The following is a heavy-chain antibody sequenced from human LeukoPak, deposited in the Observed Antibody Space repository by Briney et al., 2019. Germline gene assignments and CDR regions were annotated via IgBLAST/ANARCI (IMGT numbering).Heavy chain of an antibody. CDR1: GFTFSSYA. Sequence: GGSLRLSCAASGFTFSSYAMHWVRQAPGKGLEYVSAISSNGGSTYYANSVKGRFTISRDNSKNTLYLQMGSLKASDTAMFYCARRVEMATNHPYFDYWGQGTLVTVSS. CDR2: ISSNGGST. J-gene: IGHJ4*02. V-gene: IGHV3-64*01. CDR3: ARRVEMATNHPYFDY. D-gene: IGHD5-24*01.